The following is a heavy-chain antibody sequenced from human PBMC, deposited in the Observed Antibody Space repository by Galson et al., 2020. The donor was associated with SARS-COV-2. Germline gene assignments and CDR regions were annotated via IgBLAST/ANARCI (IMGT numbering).Heavy chain of an antibody. CDR3: VKAASGWEVLGPFAV. V-gene: IGHV3-30*18. J-gene: IGHJ3*01. D-gene: IGHD1-26*01. Sequence: PGGSLRLSCAASGFTVNSYGMHWVRQAPGKGLEWVAVISNDGTNKYYADSVKGRFTISRDNSKNTLYLQMNSLRAEDTAVYYCVKAASGWEVLGPFAVWGQGTMGTVSS. CDR2: ISNDGTNK. CDR1: GFTVNSYG.